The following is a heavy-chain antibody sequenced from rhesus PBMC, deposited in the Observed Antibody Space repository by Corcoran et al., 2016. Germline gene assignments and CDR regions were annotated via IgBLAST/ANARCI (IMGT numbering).Heavy chain of an antibody. CDR3: ARDRWGYSGSWNFGY. Sequence: EVQLVESGGGLAKPGGSLRLSCAASGFSFSDYYMYWVRQAPGKGLEWVSGISYTGCSTDYADVVKGRCTSSRENAKNTLYLQMDSLRAEDTAVYDCARDRWGYSGSWNFGYWGQGVLVTVSS. J-gene: IGHJ4*01. D-gene: IGHD6-25*01. V-gene: IGHV3S18*01. CDR1: GFSFSDYY. CDR2: ISYTGCST.